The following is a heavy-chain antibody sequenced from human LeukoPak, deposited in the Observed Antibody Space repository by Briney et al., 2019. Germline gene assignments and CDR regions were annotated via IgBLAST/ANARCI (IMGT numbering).Heavy chain of an antibody. V-gene: IGHV3-30*04. Sequence: GGSPRLSCAASGFTFSSYAMHWVRQAPGKGLEWVAVISYDGSNKYYADSVKGRFTISRDNSKNTLYLQMNSLRAEDTAVYYCATIYYDFWSGYRKNFDYWGQGTLVTVSS. CDR1: GFTFSSYA. J-gene: IGHJ4*02. CDR3: ATIYYDFWSGYRKNFDY. D-gene: IGHD3-3*01. CDR2: ISYDGSNK.